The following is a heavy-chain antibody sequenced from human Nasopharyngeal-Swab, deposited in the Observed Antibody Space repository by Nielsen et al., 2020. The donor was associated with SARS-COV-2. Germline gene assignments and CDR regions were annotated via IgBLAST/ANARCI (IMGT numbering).Heavy chain of an antibody. CDR2: INTNTGNP. CDR3: ARVSYDILTGYWGSDY. Sequence: ASVKVSCKASGYTFTSYAMNWVRQAPGQGLEWMGWINTNTGNPTYAQGFTGRFVFSLDTSVSTAYLQISSLKAEDTAVYYCARVSYDILTGYWGSDYWGQGTLVTVSS. J-gene: IGHJ4*02. V-gene: IGHV7-4-1*02. D-gene: IGHD3-9*01. CDR1: GYTFTSYA.